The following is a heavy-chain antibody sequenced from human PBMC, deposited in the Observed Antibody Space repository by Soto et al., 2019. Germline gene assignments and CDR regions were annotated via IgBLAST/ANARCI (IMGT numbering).Heavy chain of an antibody. CDR3: ARDLRMTTVVTPGY. CDR1: GYTFTSYG. Sequence: ASVKVSCRASGYTFTSYGISWVRQAPGQGLEWMGWIRAYNGNTNYAQKLQGRVTMTTDTSTSTAYMELRSLRSDDTAVYYCARDLRMTTVVTPGYWGQGTLVTVSS. CDR2: IRAYNGNT. D-gene: IGHD4-17*01. J-gene: IGHJ4*02. V-gene: IGHV1-18*04.